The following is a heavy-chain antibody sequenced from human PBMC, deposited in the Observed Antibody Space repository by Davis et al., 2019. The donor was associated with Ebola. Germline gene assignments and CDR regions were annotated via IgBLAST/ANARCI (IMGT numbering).Heavy chain of an antibody. D-gene: IGHD3-10*01. CDR3: AKDSFEGFVWFGEENWFDP. CDR2: ISGSGGST. J-gene: IGHJ5*02. CDR1: GFTFSNYA. Sequence: PGGFLRLSCVISGFTFSNYAMSWVRQAPGKGLEWVSAISGSGGSTYYADSVKGRFTISRDNSKNTLYLQMNSLRAEDTAVYYCAKDSFEGFVWFGEENWFDPWGQGTLVTVSS. V-gene: IGHV3-23*01.